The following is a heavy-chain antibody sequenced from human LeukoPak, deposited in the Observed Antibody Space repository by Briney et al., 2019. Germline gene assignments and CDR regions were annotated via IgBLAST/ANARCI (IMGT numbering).Heavy chain of an antibody. CDR2: ISYDGSNK. V-gene: IGHV3-30*18. J-gene: IGHJ4*02. D-gene: IGHD3-10*01. Sequence: GGSLRLSCAASGFTLSSYGMHWVRQAPGKGLEWVAVISYDGSNKYYADSVKGRFTISRDNSKNTLYLQMNSLRAEDTAVYYCAKDQRITMVRGVLWPIDYWGQGTLVTVSS. CDR1: GFTLSSYG. CDR3: AKDQRITMVRGVLWPIDY.